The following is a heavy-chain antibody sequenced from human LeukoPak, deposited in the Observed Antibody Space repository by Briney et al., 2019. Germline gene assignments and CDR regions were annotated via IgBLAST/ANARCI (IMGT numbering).Heavy chain of an antibody. D-gene: IGHD3-10*01. CDR3: ASRITMVRGANWFDP. Sequence: SETLSLTCAVSGGSISSSNWWSWVRQPPGKGLEWIGEIYHSGSTNYNPSLKRRVTIAVDKSKNQFSLKLSSVTAADTAVYYCASRITMVRGANWFDPWGQGTLVTVSS. CDR1: GGSISSSNW. J-gene: IGHJ5*02. V-gene: IGHV4-4*02. CDR2: IYHSGST.